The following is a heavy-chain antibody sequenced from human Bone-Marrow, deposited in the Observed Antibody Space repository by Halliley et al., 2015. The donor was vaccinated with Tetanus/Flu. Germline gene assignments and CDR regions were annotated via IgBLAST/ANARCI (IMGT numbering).Heavy chain of an antibody. Sequence: AASGFTFSAYAMTWVRQAPGKGLEWVSGISGGSHNTYYADSVKGRFTISRDNSKNTLSLRMNNLRAEDAALYYCAKAADWDYGYWFDRWGQGILVTVSS. CDR3: AKAADWDYGYWFDR. J-gene: IGHJ5*02. V-gene: IGHV3-23*01. D-gene: IGHD3-16*01. CDR1: GFTFSAYA. CDR2: ISGGSHNT.